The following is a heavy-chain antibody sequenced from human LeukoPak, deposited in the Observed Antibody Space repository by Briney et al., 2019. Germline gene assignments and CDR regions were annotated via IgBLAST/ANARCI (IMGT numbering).Heavy chain of an antibody. CDR2: INWNSGSI. CDR3: AKDTDVDTALGYFDY. Sequence: PGGSLRLSCAASGFNFDDYAMHWVRQVPGKGPEWVAGINWNSGSIGYADSAKGRFTISRDNAKNSLYLQMNSLRAEDTALYYCAKDTDVDTALGYFDYWGQGTLVTVSS. J-gene: IGHJ4*02. D-gene: IGHD5-18*01. V-gene: IGHV3-9*01. CDR1: GFNFDDYA.